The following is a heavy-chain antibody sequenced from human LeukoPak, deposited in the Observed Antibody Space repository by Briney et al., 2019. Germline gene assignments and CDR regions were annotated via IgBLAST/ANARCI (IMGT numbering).Heavy chain of an antibody. D-gene: IGHD3-22*01. CDR3: QQLFYDSSGYPFDY. CDR1: GGSVSNYY. V-gene: IGHV4-34*01. Sequence: SETLSLTCTVSGGSVSNYYWSWIRQPPGKGLEWIGEINHSGSTNYNPSLKSRVTISVDTSKNQFSLKLSSVTAADTAVYYCQQLFYDSSGYPFDYWGQGTLVTVSS. CDR2: INHSGST. J-gene: IGHJ4*02.